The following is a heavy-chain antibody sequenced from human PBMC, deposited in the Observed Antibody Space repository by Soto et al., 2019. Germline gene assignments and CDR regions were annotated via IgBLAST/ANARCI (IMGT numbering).Heavy chain of an antibody. CDR1: GFTFSSYG. V-gene: IGHV3-30*18. CDR2: ILYDGSDK. D-gene: IGHD3-10*01. Sequence: QVQLVESGGSVVQPGRSLRLSCAASGFTFSSYGMHWVRQAPGKGLEWVTGILYDGSDKYYADSVKGRFTISRENSKNTLYLQMNSLRTEDSAVYYSAKAGGGFGDFVHHWGQGTPVTVSS. J-gene: IGHJ4*02. CDR3: AKAGGGFGDFVHH.